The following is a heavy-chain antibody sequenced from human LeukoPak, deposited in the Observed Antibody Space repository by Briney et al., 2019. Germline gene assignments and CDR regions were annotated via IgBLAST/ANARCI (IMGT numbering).Heavy chain of an antibody. CDR2: ISPSSDAI. D-gene: IGHD6-19*01. CDR3: ARAAYSSGPDY. Sequence: PGGSLRLSCAASGFTFSGYSMNWVRQAPGRGLEWVSYISPSSDAIHYADSVRGRFTFSRDNAQNSLFLQMNSLRDGDTAVYYCARAAYSSGPDYWGQGTLVTVSS. J-gene: IGHJ4*02. CDR1: GFTFSGYS. V-gene: IGHV3-48*02.